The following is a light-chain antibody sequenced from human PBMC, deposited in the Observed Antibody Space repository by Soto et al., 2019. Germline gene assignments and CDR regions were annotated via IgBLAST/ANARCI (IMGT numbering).Light chain of an antibody. J-gene: IGKJ4*01. CDR2: GTS. Sequence: DIQMTQSPSSLSASVGDRVTLTCRASQTVNRFLHWYQHKPGTAPKLLIYGTSTLQRGVPSRFSGSGSATDFTLTITSLQPEDFATYYCQQHYIRPLTFGGGTRVEL. CDR1: QTVNRF. CDR3: QQHYIRPLT. V-gene: IGKV1-39*01.